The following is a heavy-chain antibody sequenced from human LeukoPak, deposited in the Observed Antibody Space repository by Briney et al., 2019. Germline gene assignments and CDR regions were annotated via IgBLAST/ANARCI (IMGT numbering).Heavy chain of an antibody. CDR3: ARVATPLPLTYYFDY. J-gene: IGHJ4*02. Sequence: SVKVSCKASGGTFSSYAISWVRQAPGQGLEWMGGIIPIFGTANYAQKFQGRVTITTDESTSTAYMELSSLRSEDTAVYYCARVATPLPLTYYFDYWGQGTLVTVSS. CDR2: IIPIFGTA. CDR1: GGTFSSYA. V-gene: IGHV1-69*05. D-gene: IGHD3-16*02.